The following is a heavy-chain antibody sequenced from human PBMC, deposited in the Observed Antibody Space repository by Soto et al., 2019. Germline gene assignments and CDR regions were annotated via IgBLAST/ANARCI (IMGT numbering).Heavy chain of an antibody. Sequence: GGSLRLSCAASGFTFSSYAMSWVRQAPGKGLEWVSGISGSGGSTYYADSVKGRFTISRDNSKNTLYLQMNSLRAEDTAVYYCAKSWAPYYYDSSGYYIPSNYFDYWGQGTLVTVSS. CDR3: AKSWAPYYYDSSGYYIPSNYFDY. CDR2: ISGSGGST. CDR1: GFTFSSYA. D-gene: IGHD3-22*01. V-gene: IGHV3-23*01. J-gene: IGHJ4*02.